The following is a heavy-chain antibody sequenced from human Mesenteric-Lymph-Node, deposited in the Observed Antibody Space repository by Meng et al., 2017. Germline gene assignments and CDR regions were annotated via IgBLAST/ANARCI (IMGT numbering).Heavy chain of an antibody. CDR3: ARGGYSDSSGYSNGWFDP. Sequence: GGSLRLSCAASGFTFSDRSMNWSRQPPGKGLEWVSYISSSGNTIYYADSVKGRFTISRDNAKNTLFLQMNSLRAEDTAVYYCARGGYSDSSGYSNGWFDPWGQGTLVTVSS. V-gene: IGHV3-11*04. CDR1: GFTFSDRS. CDR2: ISSSGNTI. D-gene: IGHD3-22*01. J-gene: IGHJ5*02.